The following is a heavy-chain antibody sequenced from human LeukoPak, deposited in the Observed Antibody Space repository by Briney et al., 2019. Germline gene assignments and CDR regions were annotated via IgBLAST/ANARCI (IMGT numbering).Heavy chain of an antibody. CDR3: ARHGSMYSSSSCFDY. V-gene: IGHV5-51*01. D-gene: IGHD6-6*01. J-gene: IGHJ4*02. CDR1: GYSFTSYW. Sequence: GESLKISCKGSGYSFTSYWIGWVRQMPGKGLEWMGIIYPGDSDTRYSPSFQGQVTISADKSISTAYLQWSSLKASDTAMYYCARHGSMYSSSSCFDYWGQGTLVTVSS. CDR2: IYPGDSDT.